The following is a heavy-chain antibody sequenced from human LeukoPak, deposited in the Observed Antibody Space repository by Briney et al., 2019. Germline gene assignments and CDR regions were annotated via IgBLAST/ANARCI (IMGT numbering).Heavy chain of an antibody. CDR1: GGSISTYY. Sequence: SETLSLTCTVSGGSISTYYWSWIRQPAGKGLEWIGRVYTSGSTNYNPSLKSRVTMSVDTSKNQFSLKLASVTVADTAIYYCVRLNKEGGSHLDFDSWGQGILVTVSS. D-gene: IGHD5-12*01. V-gene: IGHV4-4*07. CDR2: VYTSGST. CDR3: VRLNKEGGSHLDFDS. J-gene: IGHJ4*02.